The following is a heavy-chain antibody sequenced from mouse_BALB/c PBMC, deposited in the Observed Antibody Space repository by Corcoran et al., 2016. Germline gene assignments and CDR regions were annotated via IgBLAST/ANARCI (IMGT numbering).Heavy chain of an antibody. J-gene: IGHJ2*01. D-gene: IGHD3-3*01. CDR1: GFNIKDYY. CDR2: IDPENGNT. V-gene: IGHV14-1*02. Sequence: EVQLKQSGAELVRPGTLVKLSCKASGFNIKDYYMHWMKQRPEQGLEWIGWIDPENGNTIYDPKFQGKASITADTSSNTAYLQLSSLTSEDTAVYYCARSKGDNFDYWGQGTTLTVSS. CDR3: ARSKGDNFDY.